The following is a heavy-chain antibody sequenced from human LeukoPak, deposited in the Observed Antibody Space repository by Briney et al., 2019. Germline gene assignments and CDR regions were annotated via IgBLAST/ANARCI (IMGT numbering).Heavy chain of an antibody. J-gene: IGHJ6*01. CDR1: GFTFSSYG. CDR2: TWYDGRNN. Sequence: GKSLRLSCAASGFTFSSYGMHWVRHAPGKGLEWVAVTWYDGRNNYYAASVKGRFTISRDDSKTTVYLLMNSLRAEDTAVYYCAREVAPLYFHYGMDVWGEGTTVTVSS. V-gene: IGHV3-33*01. D-gene: IGHD2-21*01. CDR3: AREVAPLYFHYGMDV.